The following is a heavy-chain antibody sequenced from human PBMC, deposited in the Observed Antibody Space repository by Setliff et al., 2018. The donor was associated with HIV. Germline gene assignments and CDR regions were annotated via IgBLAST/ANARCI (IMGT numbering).Heavy chain of an antibody. CDR1: GGSISSHC. CDR3: ARDIWAYGLMGS. D-gene: IGHD4-17*01. CDR2: IYASGSI. J-gene: IGHJ5*02. Sequence: PSETLSLTCAVSGGSISSHCWSWIRQSPGKALEWIGYIYASGSIIYNPSLKSRVTMSVDTSKNQFSLNLTSVTAADTAVYYCARDIWAYGLMGSWGQGTLVTVSS. V-gene: IGHV4-4*08.